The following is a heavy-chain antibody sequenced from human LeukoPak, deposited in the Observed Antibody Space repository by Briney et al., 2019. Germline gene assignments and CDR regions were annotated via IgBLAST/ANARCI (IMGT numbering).Heavy chain of an antibody. Sequence: SETLSLTCTVSGGSISSGDYYWSWIRQPPGKGLEWIGYIYYSGSTYYNPSLKSRVTMSVDTSKNQFSLKLSSVTAADTAVYYCARYREYCSGGSCQGYYYGMDVWGKGTTVTVSS. V-gene: IGHV4-30-4*01. CDR3: ARYREYCSGGSCQGYYYGMDV. CDR1: GGSISSGDYY. CDR2: IYYSGST. J-gene: IGHJ6*04. D-gene: IGHD2-15*01.